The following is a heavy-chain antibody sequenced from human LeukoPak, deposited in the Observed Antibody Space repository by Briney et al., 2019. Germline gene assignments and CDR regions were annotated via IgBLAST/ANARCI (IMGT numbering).Heavy chain of an antibody. Sequence: GGSLRLSCAASGFTFSSYSMNWVRQAPGKGLEWVSYISSSSRTIYYADSVKGRFTISRDNAKNSLYLQMNSLRAEDTAVYYCARGGAAAMAYDAFDIWGQGTMVTVSS. CDR3: ARGGAAAMAYDAFDI. CDR2: ISSSSRTI. CDR1: GFTFSSYS. D-gene: IGHD5-18*01. V-gene: IGHV3-48*04. J-gene: IGHJ3*02.